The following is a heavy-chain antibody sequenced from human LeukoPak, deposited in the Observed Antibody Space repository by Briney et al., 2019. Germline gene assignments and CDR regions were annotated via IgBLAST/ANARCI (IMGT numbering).Heavy chain of an antibody. CDR3: AKYYYGSGEKTY. V-gene: IGHV3-23*01. CDR2: FSGDGGGT. CDR1: GFTFSSYA. Sequence: PGGSLRLSCAASGFTFSSYAMSWVRQAPGRGLEWVSAFSGDGGGTYYADSVRGRFTISRDNSKNTLYLQMNSLRAEDTAVYYCAKYYYGSGEKTYWGQGTLVTVSS. D-gene: IGHD3-10*01. J-gene: IGHJ4*02.